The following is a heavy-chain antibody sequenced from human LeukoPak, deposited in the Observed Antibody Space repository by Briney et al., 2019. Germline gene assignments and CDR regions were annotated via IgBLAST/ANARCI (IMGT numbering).Heavy chain of an antibody. D-gene: IGHD3-22*01. Sequence: ASVKVSCKASGYTFTSYAMNWVRQAPGQGLEWMGWINTNTGNPTYAQGFTGRFVFSLDTSVSTAYLQISSLKAEDIAVYYCARDYYDSSGYYSYYYYGMDVWGQGTTVTVSS. CDR2: INTNTGNP. CDR3: ARDYYDSSGYYSYYYYGMDV. V-gene: IGHV7-4-1*02. J-gene: IGHJ6*02. CDR1: GYTFTSYA.